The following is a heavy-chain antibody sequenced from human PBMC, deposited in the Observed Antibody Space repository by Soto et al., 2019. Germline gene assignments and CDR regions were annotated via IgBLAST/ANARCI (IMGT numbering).Heavy chain of an antibody. D-gene: IGHD3-22*01. Sequence: ASVKVSCKASGGTFGSDAITWVRQAPGQGLEWVGRIIPIFGTTNYAQNLQGRVTISADKSTLTSYMELHSLTSDDTALHYCARDRTDSGYYTNWLDPWGQGTQVTVSS. CDR3: ARDRTDSGYYTNWLDP. J-gene: IGHJ5*02. CDR1: GGTFGSDA. CDR2: IIPIFGTT. V-gene: IGHV1-69*06.